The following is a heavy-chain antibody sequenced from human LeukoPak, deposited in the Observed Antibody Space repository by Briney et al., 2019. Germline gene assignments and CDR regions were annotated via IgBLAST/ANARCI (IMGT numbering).Heavy chain of an antibody. D-gene: IGHD6-13*01. J-gene: IGHJ4*02. CDR3: TRDSGEGAAAY. V-gene: IGHV3-21*01. CDR1: GFTFRAYS. Sequence: GGSLRLSCAGSGFTFRAYSMNWVRQAPGKGLEWVSSISSSSTYIYYTDSVKGRFTISRDNAKNSLFLQMNSLRAEDTAVYYCTRDSGEGAAAYWGQGTLVTVSS. CDR2: ISSSSTYI.